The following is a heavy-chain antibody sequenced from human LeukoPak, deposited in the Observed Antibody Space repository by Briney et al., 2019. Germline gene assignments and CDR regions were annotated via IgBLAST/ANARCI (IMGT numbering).Heavy chain of an antibody. V-gene: IGHV1-69*13. CDR1: GGTFSSYA. Sequence: ASVKVSCKASGGTFSSYAISWVRQAPGQGLEWMGGIFPIFGTANYAQKFQGRVTITADESTSTAYMELSSLRSEDTAVYYCARARSPLPYYYYYGMDVWGQGTTVTVSS. CDR2: IFPIFGTA. CDR3: ARARSPLPYYYYYGMDV. J-gene: IGHJ6*02. D-gene: IGHD2-2*01.